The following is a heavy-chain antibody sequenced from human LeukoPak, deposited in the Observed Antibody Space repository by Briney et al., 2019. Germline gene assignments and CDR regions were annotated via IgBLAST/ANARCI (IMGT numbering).Heavy chain of an antibody. CDR2: ISSSSSYT. V-gene: IGHV3-11*06. J-gene: IGHJ4*02. CDR1: GFTFSDYY. CDR3: AREAYSGYDFYFDY. D-gene: IGHD5-12*01. Sequence: PGGSLRLSCAASGFTFSDYYMSWIRQAPGKGLEWVSYISSSSSYTNYADSVKGRFTISRDSAKNSLNLQLNSLRPEDTAVYYCAREAYSGYDFYFDYWGQGTLVTVSS.